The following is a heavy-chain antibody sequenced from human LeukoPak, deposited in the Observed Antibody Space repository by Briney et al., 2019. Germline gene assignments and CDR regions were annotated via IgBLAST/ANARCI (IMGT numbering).Heavy chain of an antibody. CDR1: GGSFSGYY. CDR3: AIRQARYYYDSSGYYT. V-gene: IGHV4-34*01. Sequence: KPSETLSLTCAVYGGSFSGYYWSWIRQPPGKGLEWIGEINHSGSTNYSPSLKSRVTISVDTSKNQFSLKLSSVTAADTAVYYCAIRQARYYYDSSGYYTWGQGTLVTVSS. D-gene: IGHD3-22*01. CDR2: INHSGST. J-gene: IGHJ5*02.